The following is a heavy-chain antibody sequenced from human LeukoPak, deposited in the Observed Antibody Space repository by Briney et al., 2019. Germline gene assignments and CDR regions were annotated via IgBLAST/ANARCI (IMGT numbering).Heavy chain of an antibody. CDR3: ARGKITYYFDSSGYPGVRY. CDR2: ISSSSSYI. V-gene: IGHV3-21*01. CDR1: GFTFSSYS. D-gene: IGHD3-22*01. J-gene: IGHJ4*02. Sequence: GGSLRLSCAASGFTFSSYSMNWVRQAPGKGLEWVSSISSSSSYIYYADSVKGRFTISRDNAKNSLYLQMNSLRAEDTAVYYCARGKITYYFDSSGYPGVRYWGQGTLVTVSS.